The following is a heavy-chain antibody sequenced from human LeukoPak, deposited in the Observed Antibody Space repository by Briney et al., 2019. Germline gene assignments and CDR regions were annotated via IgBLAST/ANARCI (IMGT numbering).Heavy chain of an antibody. CDR2: ISAYNDKT. D-gene: IGHD3-22*01. CDR3: ARDPVTYYYDSSGYQSASWFDP. V-gene: IGHV1-18*01. J-gene: IGHJ5*02. Sequence: GASVKVSFKASGYTFTSYGISWVRQAPGQGLEWMGWISAYNDKTNYAQKLQGRVTMTTDTSTSTGYVDLRSLRSEDTVVYYCARDPVTYYYDSSGYQSASWFDPWGQGTLVTVSS. CDR1: GYTFTSYG.